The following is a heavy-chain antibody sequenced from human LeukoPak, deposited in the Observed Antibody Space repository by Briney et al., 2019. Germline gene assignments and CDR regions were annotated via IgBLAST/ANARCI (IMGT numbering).Heavy chain of an antibody. CDR3: ARDNSVEDNAWWFDP. V-gene: IGHV1-46*01. Sequence: EASVKVSCKASGYTFTSHYMHWVRQAPGQGLEWMGLINPTGGSTGYAQKFQGRVTMTRDMSTSTDYMELSSLRSEDTAIYYCARDNSVEDNAWWFDPWGQGTLVTVSS. CDR2: INPTGGST. D-gene: IGHD4-23*01. J-gene: IGHJ5*02. CDR1: GYTFTSHY.